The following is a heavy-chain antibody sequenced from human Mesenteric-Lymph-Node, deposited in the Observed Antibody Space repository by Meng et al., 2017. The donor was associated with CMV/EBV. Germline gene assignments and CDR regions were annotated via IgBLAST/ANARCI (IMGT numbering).Heavy chain of an antibody. CDR3: ARDVGRDYDPSDYFDY. Sequence: GGSLRLSCAASGFTFDDYAMHWVRQAPGKGLEWVSGISWNSGSIGYADSVKGRFTISRDNAKNSLYLQMNSLRAEDTPVYYCARDVGRDYDPSDYFDYWGQGTLVTVSS. CDR1: GFTFDDYA. J-gene: IGHJ4*02. V-gene: IGHV3-9*01. CDR2: ISWNSGSI. D-gene: IGHD4-17*01.